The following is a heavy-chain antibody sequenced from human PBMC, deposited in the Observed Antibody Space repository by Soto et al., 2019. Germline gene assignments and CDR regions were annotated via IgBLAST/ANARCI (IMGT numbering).Heavy chain of an antibody. Sequence: ASVKVSCKASGYTFTSYYMHWVRQAPGQGLEWMGIINPSGGSTSYAQKFQGRVTMTRDTSTSTVYMELSSLRSEDTAVYYCASTFCSGGSCLNYYYYGMDVWGQGTTVTVSS. CDR2: INPSGGST. CDR3: ASTFCSGGSCLNYYYYGMDV. J-gene: IGHJ6*02. CDR1: GYTFTSYY. V-gene: IGHV1-46*01. D-gene: IGHD2-15*01.